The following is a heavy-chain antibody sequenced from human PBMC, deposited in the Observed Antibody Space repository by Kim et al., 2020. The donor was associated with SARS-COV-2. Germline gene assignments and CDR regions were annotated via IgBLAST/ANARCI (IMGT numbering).Heavy chain of an antibody. V-gene: IGHV3-48*04. CDR1: EFTFSSYS. CDR3: ASLHSFHI. CDR2: ITGGGGII. J-gene: IGHJ3*02. Sequence: GGSLRLSCAAFEFTFSSYSMNWVRQAPGKGLEWISYITGGGGIIKYADSVKGRFTMSRDNAKNSLYLEMNSLRAEDTAVYYCASLHSFHIWGRGTIVTV.